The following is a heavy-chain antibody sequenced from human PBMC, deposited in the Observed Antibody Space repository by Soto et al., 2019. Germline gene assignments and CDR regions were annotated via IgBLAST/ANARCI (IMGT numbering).Heavy chain of an antibody. J-gene: IGHJ3*02. CDR3: DRDLLYYESSGYDERRLAFDI. CDR1: GCSISSGDFY. Sequence: QVQLEESGPGLVKPSETLSLSCTVSGCSISSGDFYLSWIRQPQGKGLEWIGYMYYSGSTYYNPSLKSRVTISVDTSKNQFSLLLTSVTAADTAVYWCDRDLLYYESSGYDERRLAFDIWGKGTMVTVS. V-gene: IGHV4-30-4*01. D-gene: IGHD3-22*01. CDR2: MYYSGST.